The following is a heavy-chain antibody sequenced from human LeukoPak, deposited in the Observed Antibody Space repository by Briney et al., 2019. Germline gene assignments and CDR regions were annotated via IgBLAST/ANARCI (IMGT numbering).Heavy chain of an antibody. CDR1: GFTFSSYE. J-gene: IGHJ3*02. CDR3: ARERFRGGEGAFDI. D-gene: IGHD3-16*01. Sequence: GGSLRLSCAASGFTFSSYEMNWVRQAPGKGLEWVSYISSSGSTIYYADSVKGRFTISRDNAKNSLYLQMNSLRAEDTAVYYCARERFRGGEGAFDIWGQRTMVNVSS. V-gene: IGHV3-48*03. CDR2: ISSSGSTI.